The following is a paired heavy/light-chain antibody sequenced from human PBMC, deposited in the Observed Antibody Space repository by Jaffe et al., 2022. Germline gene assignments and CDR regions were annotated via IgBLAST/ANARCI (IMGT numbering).Light chain of an antibody. CDR3: QQYGSLPPYT. V-gene: IGKV3-20*01. CDR2: FTY. CDR1: QSVHKGY. Sequence: EIVLTQSPGTLSLSPGERATLSCRASQSVHKGYLAWYQQKPGQAPRLLMYFTYIRATGISDRFSGSGSGTDFTLTISRLEPEDSAVYYCQQYGSLPPYTFGPGTKLEI. J-gene: IGKJ2*01.
Heavy chain of an antibody. Sequence: EVQLVESGGILVQPGESLKLSCAASGFTFSDSHMHWVRQAPGKGLEWVGHIRNAADSYATAYSASVKGRFTISRDDSKNMAYLQMNSLKTEDTAVYYCARQTDSCHDYWGQGTLVTVSS. CDR3: ARQTDSCHDY. D-gene: IGHD2-2*01. CDR1: GFTFSDSH. CDR2: IRNAADSYAT. J-gene: IGHJ4*02. V-gene: IGHV3-73*02.